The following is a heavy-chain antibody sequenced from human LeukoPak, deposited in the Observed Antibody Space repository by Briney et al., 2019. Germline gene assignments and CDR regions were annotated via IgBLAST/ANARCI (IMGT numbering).Heavy chain of an antibody. CDR2: INHSGST. CDR1: GGSFSGYY. Sequence: SETLSLTCAVYGGSFSGYYWSWLRQPPGKGLEWIGEINHSGSTNYNPSLKSRVTISVDTSKNQFSLKLSSVTAADTAVYYCASTSRLRYYYDSSGYYYIDWYFDLWGRGTLVTVSS. V-gene: IGHV4-34*01. D-gene: IGHD3-22*01. J-gene: IGHJ2*01. CDR3: ASTSRLRYYYDSSGYYYIDWYFDL.